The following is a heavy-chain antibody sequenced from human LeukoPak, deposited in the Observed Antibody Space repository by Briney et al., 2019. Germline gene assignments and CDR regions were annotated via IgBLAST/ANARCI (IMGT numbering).Heavy chain of an antibody. V-gene: IGHV3-21*01. Sequence: PGGSLRLSCAASGFTFSSYTMTWVRQARGKGLEWVSCISSTGTYIYYADSLKGRVTISRDNAKNSLYLQMSSLRAEDTAVYYFARSFGYSGSYSDYWGQGTLVTVSS. CDR3: ARSFGYSGSYSDY. J-gene: IGHJ4*02. CDR2: ISSTGTYI. CDR1: GFTFSSYT. D-gene: IGHD1-26*01.